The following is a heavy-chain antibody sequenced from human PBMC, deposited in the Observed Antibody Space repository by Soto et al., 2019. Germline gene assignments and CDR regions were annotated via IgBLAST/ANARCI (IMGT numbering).Heavy chain of an antibody. CDR1: GGSFSGYY. J-gene: IGHJ4*02. V-gene: IGHV4-34*01. Sequence: QVQLQQWGAGLLKPSETLSLTCAVYGGSFSGYYWSWIRQPPGKGLEWIGEINHSGSTNYNPSLKSRVTISVDTSKNQFSLKLSSVTAADTAVYYCARGCMVRGVILDYWGQGTLVTVSS. D-gene: IGHD3-10*01. CDR2: INHSGST. CDR3: ARGCMVRGVILDY.